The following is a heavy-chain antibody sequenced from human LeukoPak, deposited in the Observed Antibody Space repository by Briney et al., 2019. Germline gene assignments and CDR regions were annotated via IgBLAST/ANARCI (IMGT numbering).Heavy chain of an antibody. CDR1: GYTFTSYG. CDR2: ISAYNGNT. J-gene: IGHJ4*02. D-gene: IGHD3-22*01. CDR3: ARKKTYYYDSSGYSELDY. V-gene: IGHV1-18*01. Sequence: GASVKVSCKASGYTFTSYGISWVRQAPGQGLEWMGWISAYNGNTNYAQKLQGRVTMTTDTSTSTAYMELRSLRSDETAVYYCARKKTYYYDSSGYSELDYWGQGTLVTVSS.